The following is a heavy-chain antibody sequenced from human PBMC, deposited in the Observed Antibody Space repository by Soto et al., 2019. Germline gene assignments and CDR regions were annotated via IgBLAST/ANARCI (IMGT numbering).Heavy chain of an antibody. D-gene: IGHD6-19*01. V-gene: IGHV4-59*01. CDR1: GGSISSYY. CDR3: ARDLSSCGANWFDP. Sequence: SETLSLTCTVSGGSISSYYWSWIRQPPGKGLEWIGYIYYSGSTNYNPSLKSRVTISVDTSKNQFSLKLSSVTAADTAVYYCARDLSSCGANWFDPWGQGTLVTVSS. CDR2: IYYSGST. J-gene: IGHJ5*02.